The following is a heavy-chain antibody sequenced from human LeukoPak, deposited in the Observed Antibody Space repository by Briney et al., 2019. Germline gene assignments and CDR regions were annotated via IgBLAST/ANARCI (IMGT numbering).Heavy chain of an antibody. CDR2: ISSSSSYI. CDR3: AKWTSQWLETDY. Sequence: GGSLRLSCAASGFTFSSYSMNWVRQAPGKGLEWVSSISSSSSYIYYADSVKGRFTISRDNSKNTLYLQMNSLRAEDTAVYYCAKWTSQWLETDYWGQGTLVTVSS. J-gene: IGHJ4*02. V-gene: IGHV3-21*01. D-gene: IGHD6-19*01. CDR1: GFTFSSYS.